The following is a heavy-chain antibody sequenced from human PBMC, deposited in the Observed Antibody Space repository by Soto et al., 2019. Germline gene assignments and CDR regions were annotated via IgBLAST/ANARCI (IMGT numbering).Heavy chain of an antibody. Sequence: SETLSLTCTVSGASISTDDSYWSWIRQPPGKGLEWIGYMSYSGTYYNPSLKSRLTTSLDRSKNQISLYLNSVTAADTAVYYCARIGTLFGIVTNNWFDPWGQGTLVT. CDR1: GASISTDDSY. D-gene: IGHD3-3*01. CDR3: ARIGTLFGIVTNNWFDP. V-gene: IGHV4-30-4*01. J-gene: IGHJ5*02. CDR2: MSYSGT.